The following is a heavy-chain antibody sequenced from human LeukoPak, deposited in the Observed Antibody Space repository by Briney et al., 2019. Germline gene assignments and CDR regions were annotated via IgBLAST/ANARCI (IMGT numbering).Heavy chain of an antibody. CDR1: GYTFTGYY. V-gene: IGHV1-2*02. CDR2: INPNSGGT. J-gene: IGHJ5*02. Sequence: ASVKVSCKASGYTFTGYYMHWVRQAPGQGLEWMGWINPNSGGTNYAQKFQGRVTMTRDTSISTAYMELSRLRSDDTAMYYCARNGRLGSNWFDPWGQGTLVTVSS. CDR3: ARNGRLGSNWFDP. D-gene: IGHD6-19*01.